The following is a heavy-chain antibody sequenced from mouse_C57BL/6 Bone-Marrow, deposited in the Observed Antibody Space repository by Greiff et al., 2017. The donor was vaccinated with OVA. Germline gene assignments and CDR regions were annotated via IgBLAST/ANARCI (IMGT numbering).Heavy chain of an antibody. CDR2: IYPSDSET. CDR1: GYTFTSYW. CDR3: ANMALLLRGYFDV. J-gene: IGHJ1*03. V-gene: IGHV1-61*01. D-gene: IGHD1-1*01. Sequence: QVQLQQPGAELVRPGSSVKLSCKASGYTFTSYWMDWVKQRPGQGLEWIGNIYPSDSETHYNQKFKDKATLTVDKSSSTAYMQLSSLTSEDSAVYYCANMALLLRGYFDVWGTGTTVTVSS.